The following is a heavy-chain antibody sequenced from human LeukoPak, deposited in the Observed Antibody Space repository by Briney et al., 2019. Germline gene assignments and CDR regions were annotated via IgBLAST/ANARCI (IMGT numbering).Heavy chain of an antibody. CDR1: GFSFSNYW. D-gene: IGHD4-11*01. CDR2: INNNGRST. V-gene: IGHV3-74*01. J-gene: IGHJ4*02. CDR3: AKRTDYSNYGPFDY. Sequence: PGGSLRLSCAASGFSFSNYWMHWVRQAPGKGLVWVSRINNNGRSTIYADSVKGRFTISRDNSKNTLFLQMNSLRAEDTAVYYCAKRTDYSNYGPFDYWGQGTLVTVSS.